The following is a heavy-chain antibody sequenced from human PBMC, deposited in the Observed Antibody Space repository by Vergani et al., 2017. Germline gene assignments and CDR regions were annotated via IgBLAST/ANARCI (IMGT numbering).Heavy chain of an antibody. V-gene: IGHV4-4*03. CDR3: AGDAGGGYYGSGSYYDY. D-gene: IGHD3-10*01. J-gene: IGHJ4*02. Sequence: QVPLQESGPGVVKPPGTLSLTFAVSCGSISSSNWWSCVRQPPGKGLEWIGEVYHSGSTNYNPSLKSRLTISVDRFQKQFSLKLSSVTAADTAVYYCAGDAGGGYYGSGSYYDYWGQGTLVTVSS. CDR2: VYHSGST. CDR1: CGSISSSNW.